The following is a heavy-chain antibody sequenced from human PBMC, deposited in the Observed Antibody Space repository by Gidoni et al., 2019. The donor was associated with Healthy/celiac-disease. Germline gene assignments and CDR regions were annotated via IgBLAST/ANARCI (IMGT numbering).Heavy chain of an antibody. Sequence: QVQLQESGPGLVKPSETLSLTCTVSGGSISRYYWSWIRQPPGKGLEWIGYIYYSGSTNYNPSLKSRVTISVDTSKNQFSLKLSSVTAADTAVYYCARLDGSGSYTVHYYYGMDVWGQGTTVTVSS. D-gene: IGHD3-10*01. J-gene: IGHJ6*02. V-gene: IGHV4-59*08. CDR3: ARLDGSGSYTVHYYYGMDV. CDR1: GGSISRYY. CDR2: IYYSGST.